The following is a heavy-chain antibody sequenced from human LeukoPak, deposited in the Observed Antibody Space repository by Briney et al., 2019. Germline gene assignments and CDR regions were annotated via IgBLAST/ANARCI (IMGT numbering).Heavy chain of an antibody. CDR2: INPNDGDT. CDR3: ARANFLYCSSSTCLFDY. D-gene: IGHD2-2*01. V-gene: IGHV1-2*02. CDR1: GYTFTDYY. J-gene: IGHJ4*02. Sequence: ASVKVSCKASGYTFTDYYMHWVRQAPGQGFEWMGWINPNDGDTNYAQKFQGRVTMTGDTSISTTHMEVSRLRSDDTAVYYCARANFLYCSSSTCLFDYWGQGTLVTVSS.